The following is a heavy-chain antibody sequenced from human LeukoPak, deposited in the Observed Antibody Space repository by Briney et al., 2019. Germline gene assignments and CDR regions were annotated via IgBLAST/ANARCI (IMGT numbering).Heavy chain of an antibody. CDR3: ARSASSSWYTEGE. J-gene: IGHJ4*02. CDR2: IYYSGST. D-gene: IGHD6-13*01. V-gene: IGHV4-31*03. Sequence: SQTLSLTCTVSGGSISSGGYYWSWIRQHPGKGREWIGYIYYSGSTYYNPSLKSRVTISVDTSKNQFSLKLSSVTAADTAVYYCARSASSSWYTEGEWGQGTLVTVSS. CDR1: GGSISSGGYY.